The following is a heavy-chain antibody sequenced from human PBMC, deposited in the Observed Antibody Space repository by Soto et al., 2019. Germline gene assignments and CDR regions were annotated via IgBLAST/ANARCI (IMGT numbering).Heavy chain of an antibody. Sequence: PSETLSLTCAVYGASFSGYYWSWIRQPPGKGLEWIGEINHSGSTNYNPSLKSRVTISVDTSKNQFSLNLSSVTAADTAVYYCAGGEVYYYYYGMDVWGQGTTVTVSS. CDR2: INHSGST. CDR1: GASFSGYY. V-gene: IGHV4-34*01. CDR3: AGGEVYYYYYGMDV. J-gene: IGHJ6*02.